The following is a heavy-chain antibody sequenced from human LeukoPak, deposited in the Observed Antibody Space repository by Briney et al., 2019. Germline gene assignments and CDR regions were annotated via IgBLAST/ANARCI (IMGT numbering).Heavy chain of an antibody. CDR1: GGSISSGGYY. CDR3: ARALRSPETNWFDP. Sequence: SETLSLTCTVSGGSISSGGYYWSWIRQPPGKGLEWIGYIYYSGSTYYNPSLKSRVTISVDTSKNQFSLKLSSVTAADTAVYYCARALRSPETNWFDPWGQGTLVTVSS. J-gene: IGHJ5*02. V-gene: IGHV4-30-4*08. D-gene: IGHD1-14*01. CDR2: IYYSGST.